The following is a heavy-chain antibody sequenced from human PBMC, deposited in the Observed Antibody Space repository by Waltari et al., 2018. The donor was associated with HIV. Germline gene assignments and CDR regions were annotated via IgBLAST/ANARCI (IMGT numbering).Heavy chain of an antibody. Sequence: EVQLLESGGGLVQPGGSLRLSCAASGFTFSNHAMSWVRQASGKGLEWVSAISGSAYSTYYAESVKGRFTISRDNSKNKLYLQMNSLRAEDTAVYFCVKEHQYSHTWYSYYGMDVWGQGTTVTVSS. CDR2: ISGSAYST. V-gene: IGHV3-23*01. J-gene: IGHJ6*02. CDR1: GFTFSNHA. D-gene: IGHD6-13*01. CDR3: VKEHQYSHTWYSYYGMDV.